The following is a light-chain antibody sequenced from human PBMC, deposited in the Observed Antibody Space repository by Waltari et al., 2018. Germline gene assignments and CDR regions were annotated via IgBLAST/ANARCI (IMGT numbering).Light chain of an antibody. Sequence: QSALTQPASVSGSPGQSITISCTGFNSNVGSYNLVSWYQKHPGKAHKLLSDEGNRRPSGVSNRFSGSKPDNTASLTLSGLQAEDEADYYCCSNVGSSVFFGGGTKLTVL. V-gene: IGLV2-23*03. CDR3: CSNVGSSVF. CDR2: EGN. CDR1: NSNVGSYNL. J-gene: IGLJ2*01.